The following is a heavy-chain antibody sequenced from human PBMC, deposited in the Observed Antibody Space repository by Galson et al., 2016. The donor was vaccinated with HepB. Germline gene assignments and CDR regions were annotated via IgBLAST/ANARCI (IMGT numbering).Heavy chain of an antibody. CDR3: ARSNYDGSGYYRFDP. CDR2: IAYDGGTT. Sequence: SLRLSCAASGFSVSGYWMHWVRQTPGKGLLWVSRIAYDGGTTTYADSVKGRFTISRDSAKNTLYLEMNSLRVEDTAVYYCARSNYDGSGYYRFDPLGQGTLVTVSS. V-gene: IGHV3-74*03. J-gene: IGHJ5*02. CDR1: GFSVSGYW. D-gene: IGHD3-22*01.